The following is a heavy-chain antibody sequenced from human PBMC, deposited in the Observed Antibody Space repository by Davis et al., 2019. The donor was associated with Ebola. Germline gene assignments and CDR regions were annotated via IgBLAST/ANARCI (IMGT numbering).Heavy chain of an antibody. J-gene: IGHJ6*02. Sequence: SETLSLTCTVSGGSVSSGSYYWSWIRQPPGKGLEWIGYIYYSGSTNYNPSLKSRVTISVDTSKNQFSLKLSSVTAADTAVYYCARAAAGTYYYYGMDVWGQGTTVTVSS. CDR3: ARAAAGTYYYYGMDV. CDR1: GGSVSSGSYY. D-gene: IGHD6-13*01. CDR2: IYYSGST. V-gene: IGHV4-61*01.